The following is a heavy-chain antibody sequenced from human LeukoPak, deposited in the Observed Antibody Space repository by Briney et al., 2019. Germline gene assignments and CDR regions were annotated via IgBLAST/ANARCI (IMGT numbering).Heavy chain of an antibody. D-gene: IGHD6-19*01. V-gene: IGHV4-30-4*08. CDR1: GASITSGDWY. Sequence: PSGTLSLTCTVSGASITSGDWYWSWIRQSPGKGLEWIGYIHFSGATFYNPSLNSRITISSDTSKSQFSLKLSSVTAADTAVYYCAREIAVAGSAFDIWGQGTMVTVSS. CDR3: AREIAVAGSAFDI. J-gene: IGHJ3*02. CDR2: IHFSGAT.